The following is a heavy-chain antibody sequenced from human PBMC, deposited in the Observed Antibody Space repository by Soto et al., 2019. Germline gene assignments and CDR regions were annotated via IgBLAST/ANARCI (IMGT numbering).Heavy chain of an antibody. V-gene: IGHV1-46*01. CDR1: GYTFTSYY. CDR2: INPSGGST. D-gene: IGHD7-27*01. Sequence: ASVKVSCKASGYTFTSYYMHWVRQAPGQRLEWMGIINPSGGSTSYAQKFQGRVTMTRDTSTSTVYVELSSLRSEDTAVYYCARDSGENLSLPPMVGYYYGMDAWGQGTTVTVSS. CDR3: ARDSGENLSLPPMVGYYYGMDA. J-gene: IGHJ6*02.